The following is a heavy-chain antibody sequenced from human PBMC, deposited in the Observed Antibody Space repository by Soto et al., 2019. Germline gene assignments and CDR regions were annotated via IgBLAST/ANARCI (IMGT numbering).Heavy chain of an antibody. CDR3: ARPSGSYLYYFDY. V-gene: IGHV4-30-2*01. D-gene: IGHD1-26*01. CDR1: GGSISSGGYS. J-gene: IGHJ4*02. CDR2: IYHSGST. Sequence: SETLSLTCAVSGGSISSGGYSWNWIRQPPGKGLEWIGYIYHSGSTSYNPSLKSRVSISVDKSKNQFSLKLSSVTAADTAVYYCARPSGSYLYYFDYWGQGTLVTVSS.